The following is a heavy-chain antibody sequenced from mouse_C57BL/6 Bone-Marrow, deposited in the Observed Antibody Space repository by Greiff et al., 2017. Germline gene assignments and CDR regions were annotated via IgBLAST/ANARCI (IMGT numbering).Heavy chain of an antibody. V-gene: IGHV5-4*01. Sequence: EVQLVESGGGLVKPGGSLKLSCAASGFTFSSYAMSWVRQTPEKRLEWVATISDGGSYTYYPDNVKGRFTISRDNAKNNLYLQMSHLKSADTAMYYCARDTDYYGRAWFAYWGQGTLVTVSA. CDR2: ISDGGSYT. D-gene: IGHD1-1*01. CDR1: GFTFSSYA. J-gene: IGHJ3*01. CDR3: ARDTDYYGRAWFAY.